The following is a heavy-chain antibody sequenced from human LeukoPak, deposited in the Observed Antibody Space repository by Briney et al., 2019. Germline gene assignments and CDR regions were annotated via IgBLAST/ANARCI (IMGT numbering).Heavy chain of an antibody. CDR2: IKQDGSEK. CDR1: GFTFSSYW. CDR3: ARLGSNYYYYMDV. D-gene: IGHD2-8*01. Sequence: PGGSLRLSCAASGFTFSSYWMSWVRQAPGKGLEWVANIKQDGSEKYYVDSVKGRFTISRDNAKNSLYLQMNSLRAEGTAVYYCARLGSNYYYYMDVWGKGTTVTVSS. V-gene: IGHV3-7*01. J-gene: IGHJ6*03.